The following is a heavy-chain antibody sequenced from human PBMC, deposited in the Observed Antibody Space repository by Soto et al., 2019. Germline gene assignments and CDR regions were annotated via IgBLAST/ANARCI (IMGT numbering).Heavy chain of an antibody. CDR1: GFTFSSCA. V-gene: IGHV3-23*01. J-gene: IGHJ6*03. D-gene: IGHD3-10*01. CDR2: ITGSGGIT. Sequence: EVQLLESGGGLVQPGGSLRLYCVASGFTFSSCAMTWVSKDPGKGLEWVSGITGSGGITNNAVSGKGRFTISRDNSKNTLYLQMDSLRAEDTAVYYCSKGVPNTFYMDVWGKGTTVTVSS. CDR3: SKGVPNTFYMDV.